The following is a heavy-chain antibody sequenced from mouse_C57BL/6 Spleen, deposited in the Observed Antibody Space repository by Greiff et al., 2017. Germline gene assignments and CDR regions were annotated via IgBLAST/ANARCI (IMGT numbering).Heavy chain of an antibody. CDR2: IYPGDGDT. CDR3: ARGEGNFYAMDY. V-gene: IGHV1-82*01. D-gene: IGHD2-1*01. CDR1: GYAFSSSW. Sequence: QVQLQQSGPELVKPGASVKISCKASGYAFSSSWMNWVKQRPGKGLEWIGRIYPGDGDTNYNGKFKGKATLTADKSSSTAYMQLSSLTSEDSAVYFCARGEGNFYAMDYWGQGTSVTVSS. J-gene: IGHJ4*01.